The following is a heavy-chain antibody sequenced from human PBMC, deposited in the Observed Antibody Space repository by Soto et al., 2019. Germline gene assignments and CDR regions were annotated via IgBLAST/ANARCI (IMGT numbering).Heavy chain of an antibody. CDR1: GFTFSSYA. CDR3: ARDNPPAPEMATIRSNFDY. CDR2: ISYDGSNK. J-gene: IGHJ4*02. Sequence: GGSLRLSCAASGFTFSSYAMHWVRQAPGKGLEWVAVISYDGSNKYYADSVKGRFTISRDNSKNTLYLQMNSLRAEDTAVYYCARDNPPAPEMATIRSNFDYWGQGTLVTVSS. V-gene: IGHV3-30-3*01. D-gene: IGHD5-12*01.